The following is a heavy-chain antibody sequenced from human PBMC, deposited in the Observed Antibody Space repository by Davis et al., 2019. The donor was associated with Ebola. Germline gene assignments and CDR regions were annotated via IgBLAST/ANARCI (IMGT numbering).Heavy chain of an antibody. J-gene: IGHJ4*02. CDR2: IAQDGSEA. V-gene: IGHV3-7*01. Sequence: GGSLRLSCVASTFNITTFWMTWVRQAPGKGLEWVANIAQDGSEAYYVDSVKGRFTISRDNAANSLYLHMSSLRAEDTAVYYCAPRLRAQELVPFDYWGQGTLVTVSS. CDR1: TFNITTFW. CDR3: APRLRAQELVPFDY. D-gene: IGHD2-8*02.